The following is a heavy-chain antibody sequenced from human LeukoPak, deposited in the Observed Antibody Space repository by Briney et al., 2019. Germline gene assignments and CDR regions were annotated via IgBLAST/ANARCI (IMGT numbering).Heavy chain of an antibody. CDR2: ISYDGSNK. D-gene: IGHD3-22*01. J-gene: IGHJ4*02. CDR3: ARDPDYYDSSGPSYFDY. Sequence: PGGSLRLSCAASGFTFSSYAMHWVRQAPGKGLEWVAVISYDGSNKYHADSVKGRFTISRDNSKNTLYLQMNSLRAEDTAVYYCARDPDYYDSSGPSYFDYWGQGTLVTVSS. CDR1: GFTFSSYA. V-gene: IGHV3-30-3*01.